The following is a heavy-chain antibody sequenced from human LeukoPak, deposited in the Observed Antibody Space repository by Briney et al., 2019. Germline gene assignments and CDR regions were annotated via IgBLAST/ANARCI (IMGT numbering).Heavy chain of an antibody. J-gene: IGHJ4*02. Sequence: GASVKVSCKVSGYTLTELSMHWVRQAPGKGLEWMGGFDPEDVKTIYAQKFQGRVTMTEDTSADTAYMELSSLRSEDTAVYYCARVGVFDYDSSGYYVEDYWGQGTLVTVSS. CDR2: FDPEDVKT. V-gene: IGHV1-24*01. D-gene: IGHD3-22*01. CDR3: ARVGVFDYDSSGYYVEDY. CDR1: GYTLTELS.